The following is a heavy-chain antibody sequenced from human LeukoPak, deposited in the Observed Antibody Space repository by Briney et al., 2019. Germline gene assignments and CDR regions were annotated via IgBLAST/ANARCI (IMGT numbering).Heavy chain of an antibody. D-gene: IGHD3-10*01. J-gene: IGHJ4*02. CDR2: INHSGST. V-gene: IGHV4-34*01. CDR1: GGSFSGYY. CDR3: ARASVWFGEFPFDY. Sequence: PSETLSLTCAVYGGSFSGYYWSWIRQPPGKGLEWIGEINHSGSTNYNPSVKSRVTISIDTSKNQFSLKLSSVTAADTAVYYCARASVWFGEFPFDYWGQGTLVTVSS.